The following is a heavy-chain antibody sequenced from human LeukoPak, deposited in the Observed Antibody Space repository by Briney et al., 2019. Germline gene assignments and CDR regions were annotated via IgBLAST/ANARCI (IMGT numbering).Heavy chain of an antibody. CDR2: IYYSGST. Sequence: RASETLSLTCTVSGGSISSYYWSWIRQPPGKGLEWIEYIYYSGSTNYNPSLKSRVTISVDTSKNQFSLKLSSVTAADTAVYYCARTSGSYFYYYGMDVWGQGTTVTVSS. CDR1: GGSISSYY. CDR3: ARTSGSYFYYYGMDV. J-gene: IGHJ6*02. D-gene: IGHD1-26*01. V-gene: IGHV4-59*01.